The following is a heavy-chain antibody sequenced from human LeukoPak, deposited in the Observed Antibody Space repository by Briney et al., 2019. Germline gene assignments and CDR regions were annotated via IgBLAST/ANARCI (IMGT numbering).Heavy chain of an antibody. D-gene: IGHD2-15*01. Sequence: PSETLSLTCSVSGGSISSYYWSWIRQPARKGLEWIGRSYTSGSTNYNPSLKSRVTISVDTSKNQFSLKLRSVTAADTAVYYCARGYGYCSGGSCPWWFDPWGQGTLVTVSS. CDR1: GGSISSYY. V-gene: IGHV4-4*07. CDR3: ARGYGYCSGGSCPWWFDP. CDR2: SYTSGST. J-gene: IGHJ5*02.